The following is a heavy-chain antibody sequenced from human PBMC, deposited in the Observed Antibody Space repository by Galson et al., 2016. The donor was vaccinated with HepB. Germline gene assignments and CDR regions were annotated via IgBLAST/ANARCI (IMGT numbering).Heavy chain of an antibody. CDR2: ISSSSDYI. CDR1: GFTFSRHN. Sequence: SLRLSCAASGFTFSRHNMHWVRQAPGKGLEWVSSISSSSDYIYYADAVEGRFTISRDNAENSLYLRMNSLRADDTAVYYCTGGLIRNGDHVSWGQGTLVTVSS. J-gene: IGHJ5*02. CDR3: TGGLIRNGDHVS. D-gene: IGHD4-17*01. V-gene: IGHV3-21*04.